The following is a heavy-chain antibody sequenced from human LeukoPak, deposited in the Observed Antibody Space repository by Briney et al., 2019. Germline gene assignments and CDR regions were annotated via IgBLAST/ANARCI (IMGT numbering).Heavy chain of an antibody. Sequence: GESLKISWRGAGYSFNTYWIWLGRQMPVRGLEWMGIFYPGDCDTRYSPSFQRQVPMSVDQSIHHAYLQWSSLKASGTAMYYCARRKGCSNTSCPPDYWGQGTLVTVSS. CDR2: FYPGDCDT. V-gene: IGHV5-51*01. CDR1: GYSFNTYW. D-gene: IGHD2-2*01. J-gene: IGHJ4*02. CDR3: ARRKGCSNTSCPPDY.